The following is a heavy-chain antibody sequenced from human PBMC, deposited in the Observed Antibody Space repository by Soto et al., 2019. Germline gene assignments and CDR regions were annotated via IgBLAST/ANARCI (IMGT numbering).Heavy chain of an antibody. CDR3: STAVPSAAAGTGTDYYYGMDV. Sequence: PGGSLRLSCAASGFTFSNAWMNWVRQAPGKGPEWGGRIKSKTDGGTTDYAAPVKGRFTISRDDSKNTLYLQMNSLKTEDTAVYYCSTAVPSAAAGTGTDYYYGMDVWGQGTTVTVSS. CDR1: GFTFSNAW. V-gene: IGHV3-15*07. CDR2: IKSKTDGGTT. J-gene: IGHJ6*02. D-gene: IGHD6-13*01.